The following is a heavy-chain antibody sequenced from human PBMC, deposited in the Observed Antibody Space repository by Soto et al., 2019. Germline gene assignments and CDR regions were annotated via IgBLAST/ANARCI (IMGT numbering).Heavy chain of an antibody. Sequence: QVQLQESGPGLVKPSETLSLTCTVSCASVSSGTHFWSWIRQPQGKGLEWIGNCHYRGSTSYNPSLGGRVTILLEMSRYQFSLKVAAVTAADTAVYFCGRGLRSYCSTATCLPADVVWGQGTTVTVSS. V-gene: IGHV4-61*01. D-gene: IGHD2-21*01. CDR2: CHYRGST. CDR3: GRGLRSYCSTATCLPADVV. CDR1: CASVSSGTHF. J-gene: IGHJ6*02.